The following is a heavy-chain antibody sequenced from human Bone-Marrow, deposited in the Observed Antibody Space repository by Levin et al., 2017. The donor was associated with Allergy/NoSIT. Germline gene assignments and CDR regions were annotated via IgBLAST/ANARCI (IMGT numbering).Heavy chain of an antibody. V-gene: IGHV1-69*06. D-gene: IGHD6-6*01. J-gene: IGHJ4*02. CDR3: AGSSSGTGQFDQ. CDR1: GGIFSTYV. Sequence: SVKVSCKASGGIFSTYVISWVRQAPGQGLEWMGGIVPIFGTTHYAQKLQGRITITADKSTSTAYMELSRLRSEDTAVYYCAGSSSGTGQFDQWGQGTLVTVSS. CDR2: IVPIFGTT.